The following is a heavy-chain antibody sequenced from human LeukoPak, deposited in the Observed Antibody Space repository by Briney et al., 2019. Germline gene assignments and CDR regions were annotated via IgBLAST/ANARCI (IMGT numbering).Heavy chain of an antibody. CDR2: ISSSGSTI. Sequence: PGGSLRLSCAASGFTFSSHGMNWVRQAPGKGLEWVSYISSSGSTIYYADSVKGRFTISRGNAKNSLYLQMNSLRAEDTAVYYCAELGITMIGGVWGKGTTVTISS. V-gene: IGHV3-48*04. CDR1: GFTFSSHG. J-gene: IGHJ6*04. CDR3: AELGITMIGGV. D-gene: IGHD3-10*02.